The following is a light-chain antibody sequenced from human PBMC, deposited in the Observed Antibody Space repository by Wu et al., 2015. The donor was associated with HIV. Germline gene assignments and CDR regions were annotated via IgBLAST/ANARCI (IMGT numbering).Light chain of an antibody. CDR2: EAS. Sequence: EIVLTQSPDTLSVSVGERVTLSCRASQTVGSGYLAWYQLKPGQAPRLVISEASTRAAGIPDRFGGSGSGTDFTLTITSLEPEDIAVYYCQQYGNSRTFGQGTKVEIK. CDR3: QQYGNSRT. J-gene: IGKJ1*01. V-gene: IGKV3-20*01. CDR1: QTVGSGY.